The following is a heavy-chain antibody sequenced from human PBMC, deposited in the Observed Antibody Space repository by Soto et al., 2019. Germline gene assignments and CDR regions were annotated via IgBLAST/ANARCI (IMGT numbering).Heavy chain of an antibody. CDR3: AKAGWSAGSCYSDY. CDR2: VSGSGSRT. CDR1: GFTFAGYA. D-gene: IGHD2-15*01. Sequence: GWSLRLSCAASGFTFAGYAMNWVRQAPGKGLEWVSTVSGSGSRTYYADSVKGRFTISRDNSKNTLYLQMNSLRADDTAVYYCAKAGWSAGSCYSDYWGQGTLVTVSS. V-gene: IGHV3-23*01. J-gene: IGHJ4*02.